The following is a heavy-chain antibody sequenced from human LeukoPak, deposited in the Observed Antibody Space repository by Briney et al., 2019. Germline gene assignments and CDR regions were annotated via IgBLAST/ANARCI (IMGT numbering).Heavy chain of an antibody. CDR2: IYTSGST. CDR3: ARAGGYGFWSGYCLDY. CDR1: GGSISSGSYY. D-gene: IGHD3-3*01. J-gene: IGHJ4*02. V-gene: IGHV4-61*02. Sequence: KPSETLSLTCTVSGGSISSGSYYWSWIRQPAGKGLEWIGRIYTSGSTNYNPSLKSRVTISVDTSKNQFSLKLSSVTAADTAVYYCARAGGYGFWSGYCLDYWGQGTLVTVSS.